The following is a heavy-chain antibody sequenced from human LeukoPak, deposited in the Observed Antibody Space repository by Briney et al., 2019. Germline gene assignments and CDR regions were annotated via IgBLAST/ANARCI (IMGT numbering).Heavy chain of an antibody. Sequence: GGSLRLSCAASGFTFSSYSMNWVRQAPGKGLEWVSSIRIISSYIYYADSVKGRFTISRDNAKNSLYLQMNSLRAEDTAVYYCARDRASRYCSGGSCYSPDYWGQGTLVTVSS. D-gene: IGHD2-15*01. CDR2: IRIISSYI. CDR3: ARDRASRYCSGGSCYSPDY. CDR1: GFTFSSYS. V-gene: IGHV3-21*01. J-gene: IGHJ4*02.